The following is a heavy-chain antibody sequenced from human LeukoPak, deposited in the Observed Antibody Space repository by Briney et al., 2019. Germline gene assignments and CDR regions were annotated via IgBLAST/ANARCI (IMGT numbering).Heavy chain of an antibody. CDR2: IRYDGSNK. D-gene: IGHD4-17*01. CDR1: GFTFSNYR. V-gene: IGHV3-30*02. J-gene: IGHJ5*02. Sequence: GGSLRLSCAASGFTFSNYRMHWVRQAPGKGLEWVAFIRYDGSNKYHADSVKGRFTISRDNSKNTLYLQMNSLRAEDTAVYYCARDPYGVDWFDPWGQGTLVTVSS. CDR3: ARDPYGVDWFDP.